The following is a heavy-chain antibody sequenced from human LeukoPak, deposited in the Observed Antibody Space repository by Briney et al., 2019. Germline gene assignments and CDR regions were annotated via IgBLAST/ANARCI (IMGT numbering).Heavy chain of an antibody. D-gene: IGHD3-3*01. CDR3: ARGQPIFGSPNWFDP. Sequence: SETLSLTCTVSGGSISSYYWSWIRQPPGKGLEWIGYIYYSGSTNYNPSLKSRVTISVDTSKNQFSLKPSSVTAADTAVYYCARGQPIFGSPNWFDPWGQGTLVTVSS. J-gene: IGHJ5*02. CDR2: IYYSGST. CDR1: GGSISSYY. V-gene: IGHV4-59*01.